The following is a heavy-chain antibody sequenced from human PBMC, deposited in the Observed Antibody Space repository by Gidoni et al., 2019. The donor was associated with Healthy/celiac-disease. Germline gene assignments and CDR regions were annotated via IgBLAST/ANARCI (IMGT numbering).Heavy chain of an antibody. D-gene: IGHD6-6*01. Sequence: EVQLVESGGGLVQPGGSLRLSCAASGFTFSSYSMNGVRRAPGKGLEWVSYIGSSRSTIYSADSGKGLFTISRENAKNSLYLKMNSRRDEDTAVYYCGRECQQLALDYGGQGTLVTVSS. CDR1: GFTFSSYS. V-gene: IGHV3-48*02. J-gene: IGHJ4*02. CDR3: GRECQQLALDY. CDR2: IGSSRSTI.